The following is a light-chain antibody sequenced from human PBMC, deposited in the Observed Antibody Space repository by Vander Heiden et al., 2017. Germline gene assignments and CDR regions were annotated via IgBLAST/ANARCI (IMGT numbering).Light chain of an antibody. CDR2: RVS. CDR3: MQGSHWPLT. Sequence: DVVMPQSPLSLPVTLGQAAAISCRSSQSLVNSDVNTYLGWFQQRPGQSPRRLIYRVSNRDSGVPDRISGSGSGTDFTLKISRVEAEDVGVYFCMQGSHWPLTFGGGTRVEIK. CDR1: QSLVNSDVNTY. J-gene: IGKJ4*01. V-gene: IGKV2-30*01.